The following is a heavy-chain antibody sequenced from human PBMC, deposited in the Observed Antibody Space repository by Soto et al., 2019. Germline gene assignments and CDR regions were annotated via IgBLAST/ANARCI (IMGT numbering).Heavy chain of an antibody. CDR1: GGSISSYY. D-gene: IGHD2-2*01. Sequence: SETLSLTCTVSGGSISSYYWSWIRQPPGKGLEWIGYIYYSGSTNYNPSLKSRVTISVDTSKNQFSLKLSSVTAADTAVYFFARGYCISNSGYYDYWGQGTLVIVSS. CDR3: ARGYCISNSGYYDY. J-gene: IGHJ4*02. V-gene: IGHV4-59*01. CDR2: IYYSGST.